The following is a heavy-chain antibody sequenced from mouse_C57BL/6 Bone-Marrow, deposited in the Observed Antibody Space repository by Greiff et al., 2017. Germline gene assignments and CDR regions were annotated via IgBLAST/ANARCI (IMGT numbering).Heavy chain of an antibody. Sequence: EVKLVESGGDLVKPGGSLKLSCAASGFTFSSYGMSWVRQTPDKRLEWVATISSGGSYTYYPDSVKGRFTISRDTAKNTLYLQMSSLKSEDTAMYYCARQRRLGYYAMDYWGQGTSVTVSS. CDR3: ARQRRLGYYAMDY. J-gene: IGHJ4*01. CDR2: ISSGGSYT. D-gene: IGHD4-1*01. CDR1: GFTFSSYG. V-gene: IGHV5-6*01.